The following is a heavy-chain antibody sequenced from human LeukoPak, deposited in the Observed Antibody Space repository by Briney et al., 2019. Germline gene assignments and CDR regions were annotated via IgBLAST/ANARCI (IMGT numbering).Heavy chain of an antibody. CDR2: IIPILGIA. J-gene: IGHJ3*02. D-gene: IGHD5-18*01. Sequence: SVKVSCKASGGTFSSHAISWVRQVPGQGLEWMGRIIPILGIANYAQKFQGRVTITADKSTSTAYMELSNLRSEDTAVYYCARPVDTAMVTPNDAFDIWGQGTMVTVSS. CDR3: ARPVDTAMVTPNDAFDI. V-gene: IGHV1-69*04. CDR1: GGTFSSHA.